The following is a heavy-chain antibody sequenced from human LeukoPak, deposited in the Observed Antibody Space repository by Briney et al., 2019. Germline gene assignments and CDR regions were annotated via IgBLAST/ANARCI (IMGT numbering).Heavy chain of an antibody. CDR1: GFTFSSYS. Sequence: GGSLRLSCAASGFTFSSYSMNWVRQAPGKGLEWVSYISSSSTIYYADSVKGRFTISRDNAKNSLYLQMNSLRDEDTAVYYCARRLKKSWFDPWGQGTLVTVSS. CDR2: ISSSSTI. V-gene: IGHV3-48*02. D-gene: IGHD2-8*01. J-gene: IGHJ5*02. CDR3: ARRLKKSWFDP.